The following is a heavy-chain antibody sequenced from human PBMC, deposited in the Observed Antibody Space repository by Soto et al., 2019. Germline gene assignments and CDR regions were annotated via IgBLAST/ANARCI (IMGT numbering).Heavy chain of an antibody. D-gene: IGHD2-2*01. Sequence: GESLKISCKGSGYSFTSYWISWVRQMPGKGLEWMGRIDPSDSYTNYSPSFQGHVTISADKSISTAYPQWSSLKASDTAMYYCARSCSSTNCPYYYGMDVWGQGTTLTVS. CDR1: GYSFTSYW. CDR3: ARSCSSTNCPYYYGMDV. CDR2: IDPSDSYT. J-gene: IGHJ6*02. V-gene: IGHV5-10-1*01.